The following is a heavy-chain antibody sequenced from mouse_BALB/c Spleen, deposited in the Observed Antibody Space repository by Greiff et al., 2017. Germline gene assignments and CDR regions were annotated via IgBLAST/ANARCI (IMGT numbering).Heavy chain of an antibody. CDR1: GYTFTSYY. J-gene: IGHJ4*01. D-gene: IGHD2-3*01. CDR3: TRGGLLGAMDY. Sequence: QVQLQQSGAELVKPGASVKLSCKASGYTFTSYYMYWVKQRPGQGLEWIGEINPSNGGTNFNEKFKSKATLTVDKSSSTAYMQLSSLTSEDSAVYYCTRGGLLGAMDYWGQGTSVTVSS. CDR2: INPSNGGT. V-gene: IGHV1S81*02.